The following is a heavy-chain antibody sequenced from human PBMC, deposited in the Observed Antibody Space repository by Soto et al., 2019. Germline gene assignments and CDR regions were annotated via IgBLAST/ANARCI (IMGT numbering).Heavy chain of an antibody. V-gene: IGHV3-11*01. CDR3: ARDPGLDYSNYFFDY. CDR1: GFTFSDYY. Sequence: GGSLRLSCAASGFTFSDYYMSWIRQAPGKGLEWVSYISSSGSTIYYADSVKGRFTISRDNAKNSLYLQMNSLRAEDTAVYYCARDPGLDYSNYFFDYWGQGTLVTVSS. D-gene: IGHD4-4*01. CDR2: ISSSGSTI. J-gene: IGHJ4*02.